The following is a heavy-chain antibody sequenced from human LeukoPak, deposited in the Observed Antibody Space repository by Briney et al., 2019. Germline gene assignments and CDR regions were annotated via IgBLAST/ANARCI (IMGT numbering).Heavy chain of an antibody. Sequence: SVKVSCKASGGTFSSYAISWVRQAPGQGLEWMGRIIPILGIANYAQKFQGRVTITADKSTSTAYMELSSLRSEDTAVYYCARARITMVRGAPTLASKFDYWGQGTLVTVSS. CDR1: GGTFSSYA. CDR3: ARARITMVRGAPTLASKFDY. D-gene: IGHD3-10*01. V-gene: IGHV1-69*04. CDR2: IIPILGIA. J-gene: IGHJ4*02.